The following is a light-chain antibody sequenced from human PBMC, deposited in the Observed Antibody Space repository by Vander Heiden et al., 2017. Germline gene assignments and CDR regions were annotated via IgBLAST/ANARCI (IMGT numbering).Light chain of an antibody. Sequence: QSVLSQPPSASWTPGLRCPVACSGSSSNIGSNTVNWYQHLPGTAPKLLIYSNNQRPSGVPDRFSGSKSGTSAALAISGLQSEDEADYYCAAWDDSLNGHYVFGTGTKVTVL. J-gene: IGLJ1*01. V-gene: IGLV1-44*01. CDR2: SNN. CDR1: SSNIGSNT. CDR3: AAWDDSLNGHYV.